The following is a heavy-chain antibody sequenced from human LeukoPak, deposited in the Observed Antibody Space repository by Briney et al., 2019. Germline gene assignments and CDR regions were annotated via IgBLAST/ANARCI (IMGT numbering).Heavy chain of an antibody. V-gene: IGHV2-70*11. Sequence: SGPALVKPTQTLTLTCTFPGFSLSTSGMCVSWIRQPPGKALEWLARIDWDDDKYYSTSLKTRLTISKDTSKNQVVLTMTNMDPVDTATYYCVLRPYRGILYSSGRPFDYWGQGTLVTVSS. D-gene: IGHD6-19*01. CDR1: GFSLSTSGMC. J-gene: IGHJ4*02. CDR3: VLRPYRGILYSSGRPFDY. CDR2: IDWDDDK.